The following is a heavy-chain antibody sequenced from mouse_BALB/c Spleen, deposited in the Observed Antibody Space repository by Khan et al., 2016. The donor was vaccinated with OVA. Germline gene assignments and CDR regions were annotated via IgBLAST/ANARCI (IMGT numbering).Heavy chain of an antibody. J-gene: IGHJ3*01. D-gene: IGHD2-2*01. CDR1: GSSSTSYG. CDR2: IWTDGNT. CDR3: ARIFYGYDWFAY. V-gene: IGHV2-3*01. Sequence: QVQLKESGPGLVAPSQSLSITCTVSGSSSTSYGVSWARQSPGKGLEWLGVIWTDGNTNYHSSLKSRLTITTDNSKSQVLLKLDSLQTDDTATYYCARIFYGYDWFAYWGQGTLVTVSA.